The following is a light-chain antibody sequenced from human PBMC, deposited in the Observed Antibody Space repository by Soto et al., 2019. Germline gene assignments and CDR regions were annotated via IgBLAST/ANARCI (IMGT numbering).Light chain of an antibody. CDR3: FSYSTSSSLYV. CDR1: SSDVGGYNY. J-gene: IGLJ1*01. V-gene: IGLV2-8*01. Sequence: QSALTQPPSASGSPGQSVTISCTGTSSDVGGYNYVSWYQQHPGKAPKLMIYEVSKRPSGVSDRFSGSKSGDTASLTISGLQAEDEAEYSCFSYSTSSSLYVFGSGTKVTVL. CDR2: EVS.